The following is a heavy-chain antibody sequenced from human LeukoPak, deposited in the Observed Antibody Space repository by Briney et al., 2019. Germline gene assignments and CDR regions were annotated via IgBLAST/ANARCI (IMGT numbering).Heavy chain of an antibody. D-gene: IGHD3-3*01. J-gene: IGHJ4*02. CDR1: GFTFSSYA. CDR3: ARDLDYDFWSGSGVFDY. CDR2: ISGSGGST. V-gene: IGHV3-23*01. Sequence: GGSLRLSCAASGFTFSSYAMSWVRQAPGKGLEWVSAISGSGGSTYYADSVKGRFTISRDNSKNTLYLQMNSLRAEDTAVYYCARDLDYDFWSGSGVFDYWGQGTLATVSS.